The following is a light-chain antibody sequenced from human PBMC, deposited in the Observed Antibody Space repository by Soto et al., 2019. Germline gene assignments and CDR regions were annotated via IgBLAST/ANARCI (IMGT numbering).Light chain of an antibody. CDR1: QSISHW. J-gene: IGKJ4*01. CDR3: QQYNTYPLT. V-gene: IGKV1-5*01. CDR2: DAS. Sequence: DIPLTQSPSTLSASVGDRVTITCRASQSISHWLAWYQQKPGKAPNLLIYDASSLESRVPSRFSGSGSGTEFTLTISSLQPDDFATYYCQQYNTYPLTFGGGTKVEIK.